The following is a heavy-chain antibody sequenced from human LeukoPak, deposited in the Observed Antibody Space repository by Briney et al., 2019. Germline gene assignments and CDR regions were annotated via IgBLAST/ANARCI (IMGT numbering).Heavy chain of an antibody. Sequence: PPETLSLTCTVSGGSISSSSYYWGWIRQPPGKGLEWIGSIYYSGSPYYNPSLKSRVTISVDTSKNHFSLKLSSVTAADTAVYYCALHYGSGSYFDYWGEGTLVTLSA. CDR3: ALHYGSGSYFDY. CDR1: GGSISSSSYY. J-gene: IGHJ4*02. D-gene: IGHD3-10*01. V-gene: IGHV4-39*02. CDR2: IYYSGSP.